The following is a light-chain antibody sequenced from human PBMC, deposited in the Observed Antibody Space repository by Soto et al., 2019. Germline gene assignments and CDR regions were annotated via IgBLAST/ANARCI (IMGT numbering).Light chain of an antibody. CDR2: KDF. CDR1: ELPRQF. V-gene: IGLV3-25*02. Sequence: SYELTQPPSVSVSPGQTARIACSGDELPRQFSSWYQQKPGQAPILLIYKDFERPSGIPKRFSGSSSGTTVTLTISGAQAEDEADYYCQSADSSGTSVVFGGGTKLTVL. CDR3: QSADSSGTSVV. J-gene: IGLJ2*01.